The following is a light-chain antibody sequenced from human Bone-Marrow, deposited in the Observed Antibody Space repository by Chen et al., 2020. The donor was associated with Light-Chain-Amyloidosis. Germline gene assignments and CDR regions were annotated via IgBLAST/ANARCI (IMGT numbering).Light chain of an antibody. J-gene: IGLJ3*02. CDR1: SGSIATNY. Sequence: FMLTQPHSVSESPVKTVTISCPRSSGSIATNYVQWYQQRPGSSPTTVIYEDDQRPSGVPDRFSGSIDRSSNSASLTISGLKTEDEADYYCQSYQGSSQGVFGGGTKLTVL. CDR2: EDD. V-gene: IGLV6-57*01. CDR3: QSYQGSSQGV.